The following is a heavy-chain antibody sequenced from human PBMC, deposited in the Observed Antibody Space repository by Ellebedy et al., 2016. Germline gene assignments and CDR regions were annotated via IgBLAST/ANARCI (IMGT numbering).Heavy chain of an antibody. J-gene: IGHJ6*03. Sequence: ASVKVSXXASGYTFTSYYMHWVRQAPGQGLEWMGIINPSGGSTSYAQKFQGRVTMARDTSTSTVYMELSSLRSEDTAVYYCAADKGHLRGYYYYYMDVWGKGTTVTVSS. V-gene: IGHV1-46*01. CDR1: GYTFTSYY. CDR3: AADKGHLRGYYYYYMDV. CDR2: INPSGGST. D-gene: IGHD3-10*01.